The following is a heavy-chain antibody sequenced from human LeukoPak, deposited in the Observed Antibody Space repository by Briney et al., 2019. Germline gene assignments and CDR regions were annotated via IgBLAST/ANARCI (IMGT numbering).Heavy chain of an antibody. Sequence: SEAQSLTCTVSGYSISSGYYWGWIRQPPGKGLEWIGSMFHSGSTYYNPSLKSRVTMSVDTSNTQFSLKLSSVTPADTAVYYCATVRYNWNRDFDYWGQGTLVTVSS. J-gene: IGHJ4*02. CDR1: GYSISSGYY. CDR3: ATVRYNWNRDFDY. V-gene: IGHV4-38-2*02. CDR2: MFHSGST. D-gene: IGHD1-20*01.